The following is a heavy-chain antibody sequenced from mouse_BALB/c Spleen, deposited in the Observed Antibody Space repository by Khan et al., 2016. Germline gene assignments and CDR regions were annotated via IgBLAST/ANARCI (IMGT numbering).Heavy chain of an antibody. CDR1: GNTFTDYE. V-gene: IGHV1-15*01. CDR2: IHPGSGGT. D-gene: IGHD1-1*02. CDR3: TRGWAWIAY. Sequence: QVQLQQSGAELVRPGASVKLSCKALGNTFTDYEMHWVRQTPVHGLEWIGAIHPGSGGTAYNQKFKGKATLTTDKSSSTASMALSSLTSDDSAGYFCTRGWAWIAYWGQGTLVTVSA. J-gene: IGHJ3*01.